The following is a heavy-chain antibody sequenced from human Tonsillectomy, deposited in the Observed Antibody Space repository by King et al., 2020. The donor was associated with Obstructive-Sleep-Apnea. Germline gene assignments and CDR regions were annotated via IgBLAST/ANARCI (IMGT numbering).Heavy chain of an antibody. J-gene: IGHJ4*02. V-gene: IGHV5-51*01. CDR1: GYNFTSYW. CDR3: ARLEWDYYDGSAYYEGFSYY. D-gene: IGHD3-22*01. Sequence: QLVQSGAEVKKPGESLKISCKGSGYNFTSYWIGWVRQMPGKGLEWMGIFYPGDSDTRYSPSFQGQVTISADKSISTAYLQWSSLKASDTAMYYCARLEWDYYDGSAYYEGFSYYWGQGTLVTVSS. CDR2: FYPGDSDT.